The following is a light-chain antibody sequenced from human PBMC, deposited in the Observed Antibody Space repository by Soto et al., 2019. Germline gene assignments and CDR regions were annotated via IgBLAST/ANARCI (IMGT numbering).Light chain of an antibody. J-gene: IGKJ1*01. CDR2: EAS. CDR1: QSISKW. CDR3: QHYSTYV. Sequence: IQMTQSPSTLAAYVGDRVTITCRASQSISKWLAWYQQKPGKAPKLMIYEASSLEPGVPSRFSGSGSGTEFTLTISSLQPDDFATYYCQHYSTYVFGQGTKVDIK. V-gene: IGKV1-5*03.